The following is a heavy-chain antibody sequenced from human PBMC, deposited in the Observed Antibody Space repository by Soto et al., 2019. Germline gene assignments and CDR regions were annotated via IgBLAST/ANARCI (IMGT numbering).Heavy chain of an antibody. CDR1: GFTFSSYS. J-gene: IGHJ4*02. CDR3: ASRMGATPGY. Sequence: VGSLRLSCAASGFTFSSYSMNWVRQAPGKGLEWVSSISSSSSYIYYADSVKGRFTISRDNAKNPLYLQMNSLRAEDTAVYYCASRMGATPGYWGQGTLVTVSS. CDR2: ISSSSSYI. V-gene: IGHV3-21*01. D-gene: IGHD1-26*01.